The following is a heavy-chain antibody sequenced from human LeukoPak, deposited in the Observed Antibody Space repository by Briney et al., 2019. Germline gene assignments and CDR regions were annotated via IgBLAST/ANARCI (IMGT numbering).Heavy chain of an antibody. CDR2: ISNYFGVT. CDR1: GFRFSSFG. V-gene: IGHV1-18*04. Sequence: ASVKVSCKASGFRFSSFGVSWVRQAPGQGLEWMGWISNYFGVTHYAEKFADRVTMTVDTSTTTVYMELRSLKYDDTAIYYCARDSDYSGNGNGDWFDPWGQGTVVIVSS. D-gene: IGHD4-11*01. J-gene: IGHJ5*02. CDR3: ARDSDYSGNGNGDWFDP.